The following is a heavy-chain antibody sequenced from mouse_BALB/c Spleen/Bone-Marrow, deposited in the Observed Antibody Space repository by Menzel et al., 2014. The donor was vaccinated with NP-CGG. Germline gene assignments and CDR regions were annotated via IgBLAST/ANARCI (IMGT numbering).Heavy chain of an antibody. CDR3: ARGDYDYAMDY. CDR2: IWPGGTT. J-gene: IGHJ4*01. D-gene: IGHD2-4*01. Sequence: VQLVESGPGLVAPSQSLSITCTVSGFSLPRFGVHWVRQPPGKGLEWLGIIWPGGTTNYNSALMSRLSISKDNSKSQVFLKMNSLQTDDTAMYYCARGDYDYAMDYWGQGTSVTVSS. V-gene: IGHV2-9*02. CDR1: GFSLPRFG.